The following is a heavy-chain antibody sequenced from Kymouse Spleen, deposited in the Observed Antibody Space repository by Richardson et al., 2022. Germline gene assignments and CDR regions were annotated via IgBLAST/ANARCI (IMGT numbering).Heavy chain of an antibody. V-gene: IGHV4-34*01. CDR2: INHSGST. D-gene: IGHD4-23*01. J-gene: IGHJ4*02. CDR1: GGSFSGYY. CDR3: ARGRDGGNPFDY. Sequence: QVQLQQWGAGLLKPSETLSLTCAVYGGSFSGYYWSWIRQPPGKGLEWIGEINHSGSTNYNPSLKSRVTISVDTSKNQFSLKLSSVTAADTAVYYCARGRDGGNPFDYWGQGTLVTVSS.